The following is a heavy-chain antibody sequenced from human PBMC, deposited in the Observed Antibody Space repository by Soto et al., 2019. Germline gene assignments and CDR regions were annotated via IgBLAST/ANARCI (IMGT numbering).Heavy chain of an antibody. V-gene: IGHV3-74*01. CDR3: TRDQRYSSAV. J-gene: IGHJ4*02. D-gene: IGHD5-18*01. CDR1: GFDFTNSW. CDR2: VNSDGSIT. Sequence: EVQLVESGGGLVQPGGSLRLSCAASGFDFTNSWMHWVRQAPGKGLVWVSHVNSDGSITTYADSVNVRFTISRDNAKNTVYLQMNSLRVEDTSVYYCTRDQRYSSAVWGQGPLVTVSS.